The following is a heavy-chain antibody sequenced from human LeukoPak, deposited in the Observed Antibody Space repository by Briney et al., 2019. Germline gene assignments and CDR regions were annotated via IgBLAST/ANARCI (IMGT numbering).Heavy chain of an antibody. CDR1: GGSFSGYY. CDR2: INHSGST. CDR3: ARAWIQLEGWFDP. V-gene: IGHV4-34*01. J-gene: IGHJ5*02. D-gene: IGHD5-18*01. Sequence: SETLSLTCAVYGGSFSGYYWSWIRQPPGKGLEWIGEINHSGSTNYNPSLKSRVTISVDTSKNQFSLKLSSVAAADTAVYYCARAWIQLEGWFDPWGQGTLVTVSS.